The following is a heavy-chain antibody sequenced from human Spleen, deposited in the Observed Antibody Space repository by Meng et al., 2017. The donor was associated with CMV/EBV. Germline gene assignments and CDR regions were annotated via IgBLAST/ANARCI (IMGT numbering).Heavy chain of an antibody. D-gene: IGHD6-13*01. Sequence: GGSLRLSCAASGFSFSTYWMHWDRQVPGKGLEWVSVIYSGGSTYYADSVKGRFTISRDNSKNTLYLQMNSLRAEDTAVYYCARDQQHYGMDVWGQGTTVTVSS. CDR3: ARDQQHYGMDV. J-gene: IGHJ6*02. CDR1: GFSFSTYW. CDR2: IYSGGST. V-gene: IGHV3-66*02.